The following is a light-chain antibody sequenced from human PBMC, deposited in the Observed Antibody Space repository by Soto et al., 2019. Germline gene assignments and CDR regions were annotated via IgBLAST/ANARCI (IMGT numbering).Light chain of an antibody. CDR2: DVS. V-gene: IGLV2-14*01. CDR3: SSYTSSSTLVV. CDR1: SSDVGGYNY. Sequence: QSVVTQPASLSWSPGPSITISCTGNSSDVGGYNYVSWYQQHPGKAPKLMIYDVSNRPSGVSNRFSGSKSGNTASLTISGLQAEDEADYYCSSYTSSSTLVVFGGGTKVTVL. J-gene: IGLJ2*01.